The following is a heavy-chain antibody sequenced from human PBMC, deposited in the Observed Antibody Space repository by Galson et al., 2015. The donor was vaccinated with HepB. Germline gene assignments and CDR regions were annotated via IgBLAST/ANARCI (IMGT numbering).Heavy chain of an antibody. D-gene: IGHD6-13*01. Sequence: ETLSLTCTVSGYSISSGYYWGWIRQPPGKGLEWIGSIYHSGSTYYNPSLKSRVTISVDTSKNQFSLKLSSVTAADTAVYYCARERAAAGPGGVTYYYYYYGMDVWGQGTTVTVSS. J-gene: IGHJ6*02. CDR2: IYHSGST. CDR1: GYSISSGYY. CDR3: ARERAAAGPGGVTYYYYYYGMDV. V-gene: IGHV4-38-2*02.